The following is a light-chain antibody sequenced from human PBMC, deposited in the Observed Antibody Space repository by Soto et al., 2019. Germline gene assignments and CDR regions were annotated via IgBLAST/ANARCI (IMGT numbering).Light chain of an antibody. V-gene: IGKV3-20*01. CDR2: GAY. CDR1: QSVSSSS. J-gene: IGKJ1*01. CDR3: QQYGSSLPFT. Sequence: EIVLTQSPGTLSLSPGERATLSCRASQSVSSSSFAWYQQKPGLAPMPLIYGAYRLATGIPDRVSGSGSGTDFTLTNSRLEPEDFAVYYCQQYGSSLPFTFGQGTKVEIK.